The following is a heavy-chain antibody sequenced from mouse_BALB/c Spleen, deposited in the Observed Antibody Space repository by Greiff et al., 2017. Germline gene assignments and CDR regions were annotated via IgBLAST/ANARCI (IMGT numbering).Heavy chain of an antibody. CDR1: GFNIKDYY. J-gene: IGHJ4*01. Sequence: VQLKQSGAELVRSGASVKLSCTASGFNIKDYYMHWLKQRPEQCLEWIGWIDPENGDTEYAPKFQGKATMTADTSSNTAYLQLSSLTSEDTAVYYCNGGLGRAMDYWGQGTSVTVSS. CDR3: NGGLGRAMDY. CDR2: IDPENGDT. V-gene: IGHV14-4*02. D-gene: IGHD4-1*01.